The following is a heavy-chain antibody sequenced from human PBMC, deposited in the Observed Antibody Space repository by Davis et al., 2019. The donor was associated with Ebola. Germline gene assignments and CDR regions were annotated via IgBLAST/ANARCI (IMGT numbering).Heavy chain of an antibody. CDR3: AREGVSGGYTSPDFDL. J-gene: IGHJ2*01. D-gene: IGHD5-12*01. Sequence: GESLKISCAASGFTFSSYSMNWVRQAPGKGLEWVSSISSSSSYIYYADSVKGRFTISRDNAKNSLYLQMNSLRAEDTAVYYCAREGVSGGYTSPDFDLWGRGTLVTVSS. CDR2: ISSSSSYI. V-gene: IGHV3-21*01. CDR1: GFTFSSYS.